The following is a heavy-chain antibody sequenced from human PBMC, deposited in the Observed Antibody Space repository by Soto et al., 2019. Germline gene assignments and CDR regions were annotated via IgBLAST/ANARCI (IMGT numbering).Heavy chain of an antibody. Sequence: SETLSLTCAVYGGSFSGYYWSWIRQPPGKGLEWIGEINHSGSTNYNPSLKSRVTISVDTSKNQFSLKLSSVTAADTAVYYCARGFPSLHLGELSLSPYYYYMDVWGKGTTVTVSS. J-gene: IGHJ6*03. CDR2: INHSGST. V-gene: IGHV4-34*01. CDR3: ARGFPSLHLGELSLSPYYYYMDV. CDR1: GGSFSGYY. D-gene: IGHD3-16*02.